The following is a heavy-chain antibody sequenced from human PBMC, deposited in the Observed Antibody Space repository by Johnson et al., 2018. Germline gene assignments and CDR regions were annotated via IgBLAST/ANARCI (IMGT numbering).Heavy chain of an antibody. Sequence: QLLESGGGLVKPGGSLRLSCSASGFTFSNAWMSWVRQAPGKGLEWVSAISGSGGSPYYADSVKGRFTISRDNAKNSQYLPMNSPRAEDTAVYYSARVTSYYYGMDGWGQGTTVTVSS. V-gene: IGHV3-23*01. CDR1: GFTFSNAW. CDR3: ARVTSYYYGMDG. CDR2: ISGSGGSP. J-gene: IGHJ6*02.